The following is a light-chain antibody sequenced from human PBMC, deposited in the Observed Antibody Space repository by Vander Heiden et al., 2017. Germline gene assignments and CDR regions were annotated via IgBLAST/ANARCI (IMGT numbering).Light chain of an antibody. J-gene: IGLJ2*01. CDR3: NSRDSSANVI. CDR1: RLRNSY. CDR2: AKN. V-gene: IGLV3-19*01. Sequence: SSGVTQDPAVSVALGQTVRIACQGARLRNSYASWYQQKPGQAPILVIYAKNNRPSGIPDRFSGSSSGNTASLTITGAQAEDEADYYCNSRDSSANVIFGGGTKLTVL.